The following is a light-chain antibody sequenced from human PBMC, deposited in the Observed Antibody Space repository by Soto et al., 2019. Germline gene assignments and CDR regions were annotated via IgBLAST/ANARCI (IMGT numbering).Light chain of an antibody. CDR1: SSNIGSNF. CDR3: AAWDDSLSAVV. CDR2: RNN. V-gene: IGLV1-47*01. J-gene: IGLJ2*01. Sequence: QSVLTQPPSASGTPGQRVTISCSGSSSNIGSNFVYWYQQLPGTAPKLLIYRNNQRPSGVPYRFSGSKSGTSASLAISGLRSEDEADYYCAAWDDSLSAVVFGGGTKLTVL.